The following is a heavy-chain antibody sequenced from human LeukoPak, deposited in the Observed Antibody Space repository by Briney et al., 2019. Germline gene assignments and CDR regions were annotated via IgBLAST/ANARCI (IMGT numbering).Heavy chain of an antibody. CDR1: GGSFSGHY. CDR3: ARARGTVAIDY. CDR2: INHSGST. D-gene: IGHD5-12*01. V-gene: IGHV4-34*01. J-gene: IGHJ4*02. Sequence: SETLSLTCAVYGGSFSGHYWSWIRQPPGKGLEWIGEINHSGSTNYNPSLKSRVTISVDTSKNQFSLKLTSVTAADTAMYYCARARGTVAIDYWGQGTLVTVSS.